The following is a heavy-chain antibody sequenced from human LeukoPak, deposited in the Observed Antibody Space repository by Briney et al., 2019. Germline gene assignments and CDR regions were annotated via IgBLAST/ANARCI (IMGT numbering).Heavy chain of an antibody. J-gene: IGHJ4*02. CDR2: IRSKAYGGTT. D-gene: IGHD6-13*01. CDR1: GFTFGDYA. CDR3: TRGRRAAAVDY. Sequence: GGSLRLSCTASGFTFGDYAMSWFRQAPGKGLEWVGFIRSKAYGGTTEYAASVNGRFTISRDDSKSIAYLQMNSLKTEDTAVYYCTRGRRAAAVDYWGQGTLVTVSS. V-gene: IGHV3-49*03.